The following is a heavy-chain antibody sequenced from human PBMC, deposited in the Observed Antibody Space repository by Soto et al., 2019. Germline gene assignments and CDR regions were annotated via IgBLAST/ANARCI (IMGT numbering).Heavy chain of an antibody. CDR1: GGSTSSYY. V-gene: IGHV4-59*01. CDR2: IYYSGST. J-gene: IGHJ4*02. D-gene: IGHD6-13*01. Sequence: SETLSLTCTVSGGSTSSYYWSWIRQPPGKGLEWIGYIYYSGSTNYNPSLKSRVTISVDTSKNQFSLKLSSVTAADTAVYYCARVLAGYIDYWGQGXLVTVSS. CDR3: ARVLAGYIDY.